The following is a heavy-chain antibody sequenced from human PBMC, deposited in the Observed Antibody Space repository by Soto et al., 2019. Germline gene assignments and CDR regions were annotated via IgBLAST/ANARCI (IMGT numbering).Heavy chain of an antibody. V-gene: IGHV3-33*01. J-gene: IGHJ4*02. CDR1: GFTFSSYG. Sequence: QVQLVESGGGVVQPGRSLRLSCAASGFTFSSYGMHWVRQAPGKGLEWVAVIWYDGSNKYYADSVKGRFTLSRDNSKNTLYLQMNSLRAEDTAVYYCARDRQYYDSSGELDYWGQGTLVTVSS. D-gene: IGHD3-22*01. CDR3: ARDRQYYDSSGELDY. CDR2: IWYDGSNK.